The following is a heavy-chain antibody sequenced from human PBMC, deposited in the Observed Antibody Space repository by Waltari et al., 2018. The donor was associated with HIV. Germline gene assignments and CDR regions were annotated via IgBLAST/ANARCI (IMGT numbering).Heavy chain of an antibody. CDR3: ARARGYSYGYEDY. V-gene: IGHV3-48*04. D-gene: IGHD5-18*01. Sequence: EVQLVESGGDLVQPGGSLRLSCAASGSSFSSYSMNWVRQAPGKGLEGISYISNSCNTIDYADSVKGRFTISRDNAKNSLSLQMHSLRAEDTAVYYCARARGYSYGYEDYWGQGALVTVSS. CDR2: ISNSCNTI. J-gene: IGHJ4*02. CDR1: GSSFSSYS.